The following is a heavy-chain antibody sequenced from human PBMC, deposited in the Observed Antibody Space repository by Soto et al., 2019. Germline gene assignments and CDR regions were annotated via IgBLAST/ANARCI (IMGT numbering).Heavy chain of an antibody. CDR1: GFTFSSYS. CDR3: ARDLSSGWYPWYFDL. V-gene: IGHV3-21*01. Sequence: TGGSLRLSCAASGFTFSSYSMNWVRQAPGKGLEWVSSISSSSSYIYYADSVKGRFTISRDNAKNSLYLQMNSLRAEDTAVYYCARDLSSGWYPWYFDLWGRGTLVTVSS. J-gene: IGHJ2*01. CDR2: ISSSSSYI. D-gene: IGHD6-19*01.